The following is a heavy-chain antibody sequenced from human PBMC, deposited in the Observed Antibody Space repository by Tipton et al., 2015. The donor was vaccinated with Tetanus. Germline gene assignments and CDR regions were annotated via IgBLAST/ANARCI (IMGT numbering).Heavy chain of an antibody. CDR2: ISYDGNYK. D-gene: IGHD3-10*01. J-gene: IGHJ6*02. CDR3: VRGDYYGSGTYDV. V-gene: IGHV3-30*03. CDR1: GFTFSTFG. Sequence: SLRLSCAASGFTFSTFGMHWVRQAPGKGLEWVATISYDGNYKYYSDSVKGRFTISRDNAKNTLYLQVNSLRAEDTAVYYCVRGDYYGSGTYDVWGQGTTVTVPS.